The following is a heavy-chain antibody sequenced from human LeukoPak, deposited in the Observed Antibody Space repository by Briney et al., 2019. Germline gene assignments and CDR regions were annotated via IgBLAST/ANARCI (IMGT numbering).Heavy chain of an antibody. Sequence: ASVKVSCKASGYTFTSYYMHWVRQAPGQGLEWMGIINPSGGSTSYAQKFQGRVTMTRDTSTSTVYMELSSLRSEDTAVYYCARHRIAAAGTPIPFDYWGQGTLVTVSS. V-gene: IGHV1-46*01. CDR2: INPSGGST. D-gene: IGHD6-13*01. J-gene: IGHJ4*02. CDR1: GYTFTSYY. CDR3: ARHRIAAAGTPIPFDY.